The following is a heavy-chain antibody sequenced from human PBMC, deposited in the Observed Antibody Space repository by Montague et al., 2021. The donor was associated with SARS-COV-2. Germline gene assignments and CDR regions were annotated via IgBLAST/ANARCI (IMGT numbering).Heavy chain of an antibody. Sequence: SVKVSCKASGYTFTGYYMHWVRQAPGQGLEWMGWINPNSGDTNYAQKFQGRVTMTRDTSISTAYMDLSRLRSDDTAVYHWARGIGYSQFDCWGQGTLVTVSS. CDR2: INPNSGDT. CDR3: ARGIGYSQFDC. V-gene: IGHV1-2*02. CDR1: GYTFTGYY. J-gene: IGHJ4*02. D-gene: IGHD2-15*01.